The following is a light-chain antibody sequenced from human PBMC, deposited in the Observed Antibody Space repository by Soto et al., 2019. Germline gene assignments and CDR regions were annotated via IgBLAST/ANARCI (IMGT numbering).Light chain of an antibody. CDR2: EVS. CDR3: SSYAGSNNQV. Sequence: QSALTQPPSASGPPGQSVTISCTGTSSDVGGYNYVSWYQQHPGRAPKLMIYEVSKRPSGVPDRFSGSKSGNTASLTVSGLQTEDEADYYCSSYAGSNNQVFGTGTKLTVL. J-gene: IGLJ1*01. V-gene: IGLV2-8*01. CDR1: SSDVGGYNY.